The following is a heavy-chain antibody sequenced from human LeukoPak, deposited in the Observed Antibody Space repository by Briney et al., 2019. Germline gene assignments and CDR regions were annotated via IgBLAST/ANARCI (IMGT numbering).Heavy chain of an antibody. CDR1: GFTFTNYW. Sequence: GGSLRLSCAATGFTFTNYWMSWFRQAPGKGLEWAANIKYDGTEKQYGDSVKGRFTISRDNAKNSVSLQMNSLRADDTAVYFCARYLNSGPEDFWGRGTLVTVSS. CDR2: IKYDGTEK. D-gene: IGHD1-26*01. V-gene: IGHV3-7*01. J-gene: IGHJ4*02. CDR3: ARYLNSGPEDF.